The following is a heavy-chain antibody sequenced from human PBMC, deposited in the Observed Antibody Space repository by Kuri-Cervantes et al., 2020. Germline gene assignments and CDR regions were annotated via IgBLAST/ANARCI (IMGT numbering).Heavy chain of an antibody. CDR1: GFSLRTSVVG. J-gene: IGHJ5*02. Sequence: SGPTLVKPTQTLTLTCTFSGFSLRTSVVGVGWIRQPPRKALEWLALIYWDDDKRYSPSLKSRLTITKDTTKNQVVLTMTNMDPVEPATYYCAHTDNVLLWFGEFLKGGLFDPWGQGTLVTVSS. CDR3: AHTDNVLLWFGEFLKGGLFDP. D-gene: IGHD3-10*01. CDR2: IYWDDDK. V-gene: IGHV2-5*02.